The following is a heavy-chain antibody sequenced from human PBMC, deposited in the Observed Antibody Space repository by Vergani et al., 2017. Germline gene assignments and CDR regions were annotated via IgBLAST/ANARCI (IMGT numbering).Heavy chain of an antibody. V-gene: IGHV5-51*01. Sequence: EVQLVQSGAEVKKPGESVKISCKGSRYRFTTYWIAWVRQMTGKGLEWMGIIYPGDSDTRYRPSFQGQVTISADKSISTAYLQWSSLKASDTAMYFCARRHDDYGDYHFDSWGQGTLVTVSS. CDR1: RYRFTTYW. D-gene: IGHD4-17*01. CDR2: IYPGDSDT. J-gene: IGHJ4*02. CDR3: ARRHDDYGDYHFDS.